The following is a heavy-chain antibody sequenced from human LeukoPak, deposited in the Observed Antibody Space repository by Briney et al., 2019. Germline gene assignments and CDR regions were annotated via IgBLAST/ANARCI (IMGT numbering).Heavy chain of an antibody. V-gene: IGHV4-59*01. Sequence: PSETLSLTCTVSGGSISSYYWSWIRQPPGKGLEWIGYIYYSGSTNHNPSLKSRVTISVDTSKNQFSLKLSSVTAADTAVYYCARGSRSDYWGQGTLVTVSS. CDR3: ARGSRSDY. CDR1: GGSISSYY. J-gene: IGHJ4*02. CDR2: IYYSGST.